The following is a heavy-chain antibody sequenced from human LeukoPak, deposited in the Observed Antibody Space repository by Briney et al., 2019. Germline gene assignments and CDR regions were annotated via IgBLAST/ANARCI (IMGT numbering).Heavy chain of an antibody. D-gene: IGHD3-22*01. J-gene: IGHJ4*02. CDR1: GGSISSHY. V-gene: IGHV4-4*07. CDR3: ARDGYYYDSTGYSGDY. Sequence: TSETLSLTCTVSGGSISSHYWSWIRQPAGKGLEWIGRIYTSGSTNYNPSLKSRVTMSVDTSKNQFSVKLSSVTAADTAVYYCARDGYYYDSTGYSGDYWGQGTLVTVSS. CDR2: IYTSGST.